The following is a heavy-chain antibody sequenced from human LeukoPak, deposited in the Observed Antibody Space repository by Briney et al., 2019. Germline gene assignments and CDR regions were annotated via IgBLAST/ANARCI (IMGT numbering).Heavy chain of an antibody. D-gene: IGHD6-13*01. CDR3: ARETRSSWSSNFDY. Sequence: SETLSLTCTVSGGSISSYYWSWIRQPPGKGLGWIGYIYYSGSTNYNPSLKSRVTISVDTSKDQFSLKLSSVTAADTAVYYCARETRSSWSSNFDYWGQGTLVTVSS. CDR2: IYYSGST. CDR1: GGSISSYY. J-gene: IGHJ4*02. V-gene: IGHV4-59*01.